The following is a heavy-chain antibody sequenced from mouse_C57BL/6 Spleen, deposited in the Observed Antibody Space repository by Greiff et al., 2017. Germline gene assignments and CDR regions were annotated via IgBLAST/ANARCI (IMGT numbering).Heavy chain of an antibody. CDR3: AREGTTVVATGAMDY. D-gene: IGHD1-1*01. CDR1: GYTFTSYW. CDR2: IHPSNGGT. J-gene: IGHJ4*01. V-gene: IGHV1-53*01. Sequence: QVQLQQPGTELVKPGASVKLSCKASGYTFTSYWLHWVKQRPGQGLEWIGNIHPSNGGTNYNEKLKSKAPLTVDKSSSTAYMQLSSLTSEDSAVYYCAREGTTVVATGAMDYGGQGTSVTVSA.